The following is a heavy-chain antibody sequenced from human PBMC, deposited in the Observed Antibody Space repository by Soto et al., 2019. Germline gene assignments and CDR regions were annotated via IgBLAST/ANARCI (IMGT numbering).Heavy chain of an antibody. J-gene: IGHJ5*02. V-gene: IGHV3-23*01. CDR3: AKNQGVELVPLATVDWFDP. CDR2: ISGSGFKK. D-gene: IGHD1-26*01. Sequence: GGPLRLSCAASGLIFENFGMSWVRHAPGKGLEWISSISGSGFKKYYADSVEGRFTISRDNFKRTVYLELNNLIAEDTAVYHCAKNQGVELVPLATVDWFDPWGQGSVVTVSS. CDR1: GLIFENFG.